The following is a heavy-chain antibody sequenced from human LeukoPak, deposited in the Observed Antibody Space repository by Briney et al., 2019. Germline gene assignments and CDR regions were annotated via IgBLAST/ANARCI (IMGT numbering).Heavy chain of an antibody. J-gene: IGHJ5*02. Sequence: SETLSLTCAVYGGSFSGYYWSWIRQPPGKGLEWIGEINHSGSTNYNPSLKSRVTISVDTSKNQFSLKLSSMTAADTAVYYCASLYYGSGLSSGGPWGQGTLVTVSS. CDR3: ASLYYGSGLSSGGP. CDR1: GGSFSGYY. V-gene: IGHV4-34*01. CDR2: INHSGST. D-gene: IGHD3-10*01.